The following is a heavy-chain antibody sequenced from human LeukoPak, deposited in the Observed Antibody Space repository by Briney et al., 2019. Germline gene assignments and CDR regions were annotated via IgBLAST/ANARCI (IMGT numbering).Heavy chain of an antibody. D-gene: IGHD1-26*01. CDR3: ARAYSERYGLGYYYMDV. V-gene: IGHV3-74*01. Sequence: PGGSLRLSCAASGFSFSSAWMHWVRQAPGEGLVAVSRITSDGSTTWYADSVRGRFTISRDNAKKSVYLQMNSLRAEDTAVYYCARAYSERYGLGYYYMDVWGKGTTVTISS. J-gene: IGHJ6*03. CDR2: ITSDGSTT. CDR1: GFSFSSAW.